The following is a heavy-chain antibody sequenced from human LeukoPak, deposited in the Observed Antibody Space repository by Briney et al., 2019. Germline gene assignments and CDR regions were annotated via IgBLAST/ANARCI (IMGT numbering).Heavy chain of an antibody. CDR1: GGTFSSYA. Sequence: SVKVSCKASGGTFSSYAISWVRQAPGQGLERMGGIIPIFGTANYAQKFQGRVTITADESTSTAYMELSSLRSEDAAVYYCASSHFNIVVVPAAKEGWFDPWGQGTLVTVSS. D-gene: IGHD2-2*01. J-gene: IGHJ5*02. CDR2: IIPIFGTA. CDR3: ASSHFNIVVVPAAKEGWFDP. V-gene: IGHV1-69*01.